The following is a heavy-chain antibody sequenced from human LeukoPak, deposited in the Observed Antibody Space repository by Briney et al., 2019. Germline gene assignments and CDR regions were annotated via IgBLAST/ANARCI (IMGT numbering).Heavy chain of an antibody. V-gene: IGHV3-48*04. D-gene: IGHD4-17*01. CDR2: ITSTSSPT. CDR1: GFKFSSFS. Sequence: GGSLRLSCAASGFKFSSFSMNWVRQAPGKGLEWISYITSTSSPTYYADSVKGRFTISRDNAKNSLYLQMNSLRAEDTAVYYCARAIGSYGDSAYWGQGTLVTVSS. J-gene: IGHJ4*02. CDR3: ARAIGSYGDSAY.